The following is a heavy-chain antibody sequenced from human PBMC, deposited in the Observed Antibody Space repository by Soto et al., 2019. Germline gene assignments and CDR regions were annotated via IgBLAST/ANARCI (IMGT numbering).Heavy chain of an antibody. J-gene: IGHJ3*02. CDR1: GFTCISCG. V-gene: IGHV3-33*01. D-gene: IGHD3-10*01. Sequence: QVQLVESGGGVVQPGRSLRLSCAAPGFTCISCGMHWVRQAPGKGLEWVAVIWYDGSNNYYADSVKGRLTISRYNSKNTLYLQMNSLRAEATAVYYCATSQVRQRLVREGFDIWGQGTMVPVSS. CDR2: IWYDGSNN. CDR3: ATSQVRQRLVREGFDI.